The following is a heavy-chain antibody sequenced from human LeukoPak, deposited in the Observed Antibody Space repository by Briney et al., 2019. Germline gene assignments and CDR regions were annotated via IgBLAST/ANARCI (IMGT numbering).Heavy chain of an antibody. J-gene: IGHJ4*02. CDR1: GFTFSSYA. CDR3: ARGSGYDY. D-gene: IGHD5-12*01. CDR2: ISYDGSNK. Sequence: GGSLRLSCAASGFTFSSYAMHWVRQAPGKGLEWVAVISYDGSNKYYADSVKGRVTISRDNSKNTLYLQMNSLRAEDTAVYYCARGSGYDYWGQGTLVTVSS. V-gene: IGHV3-30*04.